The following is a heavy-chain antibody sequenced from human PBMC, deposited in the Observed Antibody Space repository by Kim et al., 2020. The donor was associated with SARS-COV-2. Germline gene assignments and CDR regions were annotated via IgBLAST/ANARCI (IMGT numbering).Heavy chain of an antibody. CDR1: GFTFSSHD. CDR3: VRDLSGSNYSYGMDV. D-gene: IGHD1-26*01. J-gene: IGHJ6*02. V-gene: IGHV3-13*01. Sequence: GGSLRLSCAASGFTFSSHDMHWVRQATGKGLEWVSGIGADGDTYYLGSVRGRLTISRENAKNSLYLQMNSLTVGDTAVYYCVRDLSGSNYSYGMDVWGQGTTFSVSS. CDR2: IGADGDT.